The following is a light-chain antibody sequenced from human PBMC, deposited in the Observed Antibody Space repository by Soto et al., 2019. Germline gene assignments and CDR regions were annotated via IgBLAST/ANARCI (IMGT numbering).Light chain of an antibody. J-gene: IGKJ1*01. V-gene: IGKV1-9*01. Sequence: IQLTQSPSSLSASVGDRVTITCRASQGISSYLAWYQQKPGKAPKLLIYDASALPRGVPSRFSGSGSGTKFTLTIASLQPDDFATYYCQQYSSHSTFGQGTKVDIK. CDR1: QGISSY. CDR2: DAS. CDR3: QQYSSHST.